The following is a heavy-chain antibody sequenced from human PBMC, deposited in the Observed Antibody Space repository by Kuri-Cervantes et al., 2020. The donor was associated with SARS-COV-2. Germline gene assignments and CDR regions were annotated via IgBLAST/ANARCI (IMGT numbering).Heavy chain of an antibody. CDR3: ARITLYGDYFDY. CDR1: GFTFDDYG. J-gene: IGHJ4*02. D-gene: IGHD4-17*01. CDR2: INWNGGST. Sequence: GESLKISCAASGFTFDDYGMSWVRQAPGKGLEWVSGINWNGGSTGYADSVKGRFTISRDNAKNSLYLQMNSLRAEDTALYYCARITLYGDYFDYWGQGTRGTVSS. V-gene: IGHV3-20*04.